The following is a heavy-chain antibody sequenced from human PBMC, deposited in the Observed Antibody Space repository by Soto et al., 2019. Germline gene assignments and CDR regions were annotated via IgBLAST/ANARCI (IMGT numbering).Heavy chain of an antibody. Sequence: ASVKASCKASGYTFTGYYMHWVRQAPGQGLEWMGWINPNSGGTNYAQKFQGWVTMTRDTSISTAYMELSRLTSVTASDTAVYYCARLGAYYQSLDPWGQGTVVTVSS. CDR1: GYTFTGYY. D-gene: IGHD2-21*01. CDR2: INPNSGGT. J-gene: IGHJ5*02. V-gene: IGHV1-2*04. CDR3: ARLGAYYQSLDP.